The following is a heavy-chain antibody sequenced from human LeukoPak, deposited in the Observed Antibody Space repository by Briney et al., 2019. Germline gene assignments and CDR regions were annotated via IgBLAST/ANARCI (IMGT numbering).Heavy chain of an antibody. CDR2: IIPILGIA. D-gene: IGHD3-22*01. CDR3: ARVSRYYYDSSGYYGNWFDP. V-gene: IGHV1-69*04. CDR1: GYTFTSYG. Sequence: SVKVSCKASGYTFTSYGISWVRQAPGQGLEWMGRIIPILGIANYAQKFQGRVTITADKSTSTAYMELSSLRSEDTAVYYCARVSRYYYDSSGYYGNWFDPWGQGTLVTVSS. J-gene: IGHJ5*02.